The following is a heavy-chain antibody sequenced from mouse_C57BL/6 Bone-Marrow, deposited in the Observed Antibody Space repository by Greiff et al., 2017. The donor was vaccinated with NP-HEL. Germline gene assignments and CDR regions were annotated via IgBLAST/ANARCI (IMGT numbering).Heavy chain of an antibody. J-gene: IGHJ2*01. D-gene: IGHD1-1*01. CDR2: FYPGSGSI. CDR3: ARHEGDLPYYYGSGYYFDY. CDR1: GYTFTEYT. V-gene: IGHV1-62-2*01. Sequence: QVQLQQSGAELVKPGASVKLSCKASGYTFTEYTIHWVKQRSGQGLEWIGWFYPGSGSIKYNEKFKDKATLTADKSSSTVYMELSRLTSEDSAVYFCARHEGDLPYYYGSGYYFDYWGQGTTLTVSS.